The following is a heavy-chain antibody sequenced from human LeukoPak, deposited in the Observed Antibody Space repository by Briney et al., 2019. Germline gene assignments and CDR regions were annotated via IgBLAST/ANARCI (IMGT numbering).Heavy chain of an antibody. CDR1: GFTFSSYW. D-gene: IGHD4-17*01. V-gene: IGHV3-74*01. CDR2: INSDGSRT. Sequence: GGSLRLSCAASGFTFSSYWMHWVRQAPGKGLVWVSRINSDGSRTNYADSVKGRFTISRDNARNTLYVQMGSLRAEDLAVYYCAREIYGDSDTYYFDYWGQGTLVTVSS. J-gene: IGHJ4*02. CDR3: AREIYGDSDTYYFDY.